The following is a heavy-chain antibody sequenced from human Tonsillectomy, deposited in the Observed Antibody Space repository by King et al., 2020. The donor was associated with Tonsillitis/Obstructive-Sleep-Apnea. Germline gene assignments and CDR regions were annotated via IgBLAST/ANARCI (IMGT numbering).Heavy chain of an antibody. Sequence: VQLVESGGGLVQPGGSLRLSCAASGFTFSSYAMSWVRQAPGKGLQWVSSISGSGDSTYYADSVKGRFTISRDNSKNTLYLKMNSLRAEDPAVYYCAKDFFTIFGVSLPGYSYMDVWGXXXXVXXXS. CDR2: ISGSGDST. D-gene: IGHD3-3*01. V-gene: IGHV3-23*04. CDR3: AKDFFTIFGVSLPGYSYMDV. J-gene: IGHJ6*03. CDR1: GFTFSSYA.